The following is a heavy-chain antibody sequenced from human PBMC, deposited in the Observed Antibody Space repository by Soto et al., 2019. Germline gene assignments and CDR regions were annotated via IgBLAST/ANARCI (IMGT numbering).Heavy chain of an antibody. CDR2: ISTYSGDT. J-gene: IGHJ5*02. Sequence: ASVKVSCKASGYTFFTYDISWVRQAPGQGLEWMGWISTYSGDTKYAQKFQGRVTMTTDTSTTTSYLELRSLRSDDTAVYYCARHHGPTTSENWFDPWGQGTLVTVSS. D-gene: IGHD5-12*01. CDR3: ARHHGPTTSENWFDP. V-gene: IGHV1-18*01. CDR1: GYTFFTYD.